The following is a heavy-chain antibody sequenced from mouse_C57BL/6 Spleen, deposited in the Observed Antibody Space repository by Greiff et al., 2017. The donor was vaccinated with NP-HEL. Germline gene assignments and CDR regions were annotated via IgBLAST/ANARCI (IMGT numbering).Heavy chain of an antibody. D-gene: IGHD2-4*01. CDR1: GYTFTDYY. J-gene: IGHJ2*01. CDR2: INPYNGGT. V-gene: IGHV1-19*01. CDR3: ARDDDYYDYDLGY. Sequence: EVMLVESGPVLVKPGASVKMSCKASGYTFTDYYMNWVKQSHGKSLEWIGVINPYNGGTSYNQKFKGKATLTVDKSSSTAYMELNSLTSEDSAVYYCARDDDYYDYDLGYWGQGTTLTVSS.